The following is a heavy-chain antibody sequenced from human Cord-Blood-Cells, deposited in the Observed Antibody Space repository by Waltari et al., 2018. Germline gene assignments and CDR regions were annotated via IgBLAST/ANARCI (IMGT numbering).Heavy chain of an antibody. CDR3: ARVVRFLEWFTPTYYYYYMDV. Sequence: QVQLVQSGAEVKKPGASVKVSCKASGYTFTSYDINWVRQATGQGLEWMGWMNPNSGNTGYAQKFQGRVTMTRNTSISTAYMELSSLRSEDTAVYYCARVVRFLEWFTPTYYYYYMDVWGKGTTVTVSS. D-gene: IGHD3-3*01. CDR2: MNPNSGNT. CDR1: GYTFTSYD. J-gene: IGHJ6*03. V-gene: IGHV1-8*01.